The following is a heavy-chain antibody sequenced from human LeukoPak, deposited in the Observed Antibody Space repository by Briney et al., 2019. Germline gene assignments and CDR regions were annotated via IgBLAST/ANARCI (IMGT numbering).Heavy chain of an antibody. V-gene: IGHV3-15*04. CDR3: TTDEDWNYARKDV. CDR2: IVSEIDGGTT. CDR1: GFTFSSCA. Sequence: GGSLRLSCAASGFTFSSCAMSWVRQAPGKGLEWVGQIVSEIDGGTTDYAAPVKGRFTISRDDSKSTLYLQMNSLKIEDTAVYYCTTDEDWNYARKDVWGQGATVIVSS. D-gene: IGHD1-7*01. J-gene: IGHJ6*02.